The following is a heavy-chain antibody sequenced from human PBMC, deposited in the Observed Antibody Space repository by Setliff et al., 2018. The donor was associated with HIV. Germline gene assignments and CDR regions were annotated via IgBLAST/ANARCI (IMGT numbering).Heavy chain of an antibody. V-gene: IGHV1-18*01. CDR2: ISGYNGDT. Sequence: ASVKVSCKASGYTFISYGYSWVRRAPGQGLQWMGWISGYNGDTNYAQELQGRVTMTTDTSTSTAYMELRSLRSDDTAVYYCARTLVGPTGGYYFDYWGQGTLVTVSS. D-gene: IGHD1-26*01. J-gene: IGHJ4*02. CDR1: GYTFISYG. CDR3: ARTLVGPTGGYYFDY.